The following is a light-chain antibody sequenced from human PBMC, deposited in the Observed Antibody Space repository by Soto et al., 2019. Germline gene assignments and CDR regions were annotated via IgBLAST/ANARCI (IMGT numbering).Light chain of an antibody. Sequence: EIVLTQSPATLSLSPGERATLSCRASQSVSSYLAWYQQKPGQAPRLLIYDASNRATGIPARFSGSGSGTXXXXXXXXXXXEDFAVYYCQQRSNWPPLLTFGGGTKVEIK. CDR1: QSVSSY. CDR2: DAS. J-gene: IGKJ4*01. V-gene: IGKV3-11*01. CDR3: QQRSNWPPLLT.